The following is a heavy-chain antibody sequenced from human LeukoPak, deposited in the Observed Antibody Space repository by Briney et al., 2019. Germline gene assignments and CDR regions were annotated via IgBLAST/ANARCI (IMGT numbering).Heavy chain of an antibody. CDR3: ARVTEAGSYDFWSGVSWFDP. D-gene: IGHD3-3*01. J-gene: IGHJ5*02. Sequence: SETLSLTCTVSGGPISSYYWSWIRQPAGKGLEWIGRIYSSGSTNFNPSLKSRVTMSVDKSKNQFSLKLSSVTAADTAVYYCARVTEAGSYDFWSGVSWFDPWGQGTLVTVSS. CDR2: IYSSGST. V-gene: IGHV4-4*07. CDR1: GGPISSYY.